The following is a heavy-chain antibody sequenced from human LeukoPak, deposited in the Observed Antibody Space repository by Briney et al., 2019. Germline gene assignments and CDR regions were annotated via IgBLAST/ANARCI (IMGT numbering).Heavy chain of an antibody. D-gene: IGHD5-18*01. J-gene: IGHJ6*02. CDR3: SRGPIQLWLHYRLGV. CDR2: IRSKAYRGTT. V-gene: IGHV3-49*04. Sequence: GGSLRLSCAASGFTFGDHAMSWVRQAPGKGLEWVGFIRSKAYRGTTEYAASVKGRFTISRDDSNSIAYLQMNSLKTDDTAIYYCSRGPIQLWLHYRLGVLGQGTTVIVSS. CDR1: GFTFGDHA.